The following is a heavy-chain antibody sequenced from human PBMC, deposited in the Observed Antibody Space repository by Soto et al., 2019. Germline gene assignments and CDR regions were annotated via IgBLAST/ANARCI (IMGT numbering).Heavy chain of an antibody. CDR1: GYTFTSYG. Sequence: QVQLVQSGAEVKKPGASVKVSCKASGYTFTSYGISWVRQAPGQGLEWMGWISAYNGNTNYVQKLQGRVTMTTDTSTSTAKMELRSLRSDDTAVYYCAREGYCSSTSCPIYYYYGMDVWGRGTTITVSS. CDR3: AREGYCSSTSCPIYYYYGMDV. J-gene: IGHJ6*04. CDR2: ISAYNGNT. V-gene: IGHV1-18*04. D-gene: IGHD2-2*01.